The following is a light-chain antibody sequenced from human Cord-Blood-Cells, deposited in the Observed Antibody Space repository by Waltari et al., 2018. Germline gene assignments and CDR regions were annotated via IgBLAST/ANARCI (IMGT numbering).Light chain of an antibody. J-gene: IGKJ1*01. V-gene: IGKV1-27*01. CDR1: QGISNY. Sequence: DIQLTQSPSSLSASVGATVTITCRASQGISNYLAWYQQQPRKVPQLLIYAATTLQSAVPSRFSVNGAGTDFTFTISSLQTEDVATYYCEKYNSAPRTFGQGTKVEI. CDR3: EKYNSAPRT. CDR2: AAT.